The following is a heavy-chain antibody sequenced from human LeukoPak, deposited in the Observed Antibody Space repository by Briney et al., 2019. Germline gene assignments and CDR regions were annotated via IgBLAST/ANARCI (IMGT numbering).Heavy chain of an antibody. CDR1: GGSVSSGSYY. V-gene: IGHV4-61*01. D-gene: IGHD2-15*01. CDR3: ERDCSGGSCYSRFAAFDI. CDR2: IYYSGST. J-gene: IGHJ3*02. Sequence: SETLSLPCTVSGGSVSSGSYYWSWIRQPPGKGLEWIGYIYYSGSTNYNPSLKSRVTISVDTSKNQFSLKLSSVTAADTAVYYCERDCSGGSCYSRFAAFDIWGQGTMVTVSS.